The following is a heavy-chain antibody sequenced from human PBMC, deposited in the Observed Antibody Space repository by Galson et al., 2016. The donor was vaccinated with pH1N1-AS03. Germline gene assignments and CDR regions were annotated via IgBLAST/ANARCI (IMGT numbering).Heavy chain of an antibody. Sequence: SLRLSCAASRFTFKNYYMNWIRQAPGKGLGWIAYINSGSNRIFYRESVKGRFTISRDNSENSLYLQMSGLRVDDTALYYCARSHGVNFGDAFDLWGQGTLVSVSS. J-gene: IGHJ3*01. CDR2: INSGSNRI. CDR3: ARSHGVNFGDAFDL. V-gene: IGHV3-11*01. D-gene: IGHD1-7*01. CDR1: RFTFKNYY.